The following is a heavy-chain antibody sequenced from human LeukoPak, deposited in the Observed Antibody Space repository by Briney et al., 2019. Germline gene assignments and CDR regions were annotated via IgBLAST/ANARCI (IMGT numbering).Heavy chain of an antibody. D-gene: IGHD6-19*01. CDR3: ASSAGTVNDAFDI. CDR2: ISAYNGNT. J-gene: IGHJ3*02. V-gene: IGHV1-18*01. Sequence: ASVKVSCKASGYTFTSYGISWVRQAPGRGLEWMGWISAYNGNTNYAQKLQGRVTMTTDTSTSTAYMELSSLRSDDTAVYYCASSAGTVNDAFDIWGQGTMVTVSS. CDR1: GYTFTSYG.